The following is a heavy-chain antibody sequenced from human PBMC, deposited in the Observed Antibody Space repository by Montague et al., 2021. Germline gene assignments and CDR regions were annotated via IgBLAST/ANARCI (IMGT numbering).Heavy chain of an antibody. CDR2: VFYRGNT. Sequence: SETLSLTCTVSGGAIGSSFHYWGWIRQPPGKGLDWIGNVFYRGNTNYNPSLKSRLTISVDTSKNQFSLKLNSVTAADTAVYYCARIARDADFPLDSWGLGTLVTVSS. J-gene: IGHJ4*02. V-gene: IGHV4-39*01. CDR3: ARIARDADFPLDS. D-gene: IGHD4-17*01. CDR1: GGAIGSSFHY.